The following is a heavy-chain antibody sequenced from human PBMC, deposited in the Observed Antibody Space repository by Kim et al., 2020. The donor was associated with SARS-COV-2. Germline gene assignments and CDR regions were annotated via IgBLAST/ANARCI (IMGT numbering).Heavy chain of an antibody. CDR1: GGSISSATYY. D-gene: IGHD2-15*01. CDR3: ARYCSGGSCYGANWFDP. Sequence: SETLSLTCTVSGGSISSATYYWGWIRQPPGKGLEWIGNIFYTGRTYYSPSLKSRVAMSVDTSKNQFSLKLASVTAADTAVYFCARYCSGGSCYGANWFDPWGQGILVTVSS. V-gene: IGHV4-39*01. CDR2: IFYTGRT. J-gene: IGHJ5*02.